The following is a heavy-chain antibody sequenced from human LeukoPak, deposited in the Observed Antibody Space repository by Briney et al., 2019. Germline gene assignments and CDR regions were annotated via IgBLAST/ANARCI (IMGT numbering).Heavy chain of an antibody. CDR3: ARVRLRALFDY. CDR1: GFTFSSYW. D-gene: IGHD5-12*01. V-gene: IGHV3-7*01. J-gene: IGHJ4*02. CDR2: IKQDGSEK. Sequence: GGSLRLSCAASGFTFSSYWLSWVRQAPGKGLEWVANIKQDGSEKYYVDSVKGRFTISRDNAKNSLYLQMNSLRAEDTAVYYCARVRLRALFDYWGQGTLVTVSS.